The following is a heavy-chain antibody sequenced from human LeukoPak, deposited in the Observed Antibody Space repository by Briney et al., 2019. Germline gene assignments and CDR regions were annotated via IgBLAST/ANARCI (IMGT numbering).Heavy chain of an antibody. V-gene: IGHV3-74*01. Sequence: GGSLRLSCAASGFTFSSYWMHWVRQAPGKGLVWVSRINSDGSSTSHADSVKGRFTISRDNAKNTLYLQMNSLRAEDTAVYYYARGSYYDFWSGRHTPTDYWGQGTLVTVSS. D-gene: IGHD3-3*01. CDR2: INSDGSST. CDR3: ARGSYYDFWSGRHTPTDY. J-gene: IGHJ4*02. CDR1: GFTFSSYW.